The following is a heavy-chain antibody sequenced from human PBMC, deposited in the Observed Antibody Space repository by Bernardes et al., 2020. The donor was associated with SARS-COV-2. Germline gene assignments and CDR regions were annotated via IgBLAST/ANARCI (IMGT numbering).Heavy chain of an antibody. Sequence: SETLSLTCTVSGGSISSGDYYWSWIRQPPGKGLEWIGYIYYSGSTYYNPSLKSRVTISVDTSKNQFSLKLSSVTAADTAVYYCARGNHYDSPGSFDYWGQGTLVTVSS. D-gene: IGHD3-22*01. J-gene: IGHJ4*02. CDR2: IYYSGST. CDR1: GGSISSGDYY. CDR3: ARGNHYDSPGSFDY. V-gene: IGHV4-30-4*01.